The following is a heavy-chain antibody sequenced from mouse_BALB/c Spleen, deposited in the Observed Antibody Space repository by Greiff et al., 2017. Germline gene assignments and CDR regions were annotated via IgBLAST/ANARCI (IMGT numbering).Heavy chain of an antibody. Sequence: EVQGVESGGGLVKPGGSLKLSCAASGFTFSDYYMYWVRQTPEKRLEWVATISDGGSYTYYPDSVKGRFTISRDNAKNNLYLQMSSLKSEDTAMYYCARDNYDGYYWDYWGQGTTLTVSS. CDR2: ISDGGSYT. J-gene: IGHJ2*01. CDR1: GFTFSDYY. V-gene: IGHV5-4*02. D-gene: IGHD2-3*01. CDR3: ARDNYDGYYWDY.